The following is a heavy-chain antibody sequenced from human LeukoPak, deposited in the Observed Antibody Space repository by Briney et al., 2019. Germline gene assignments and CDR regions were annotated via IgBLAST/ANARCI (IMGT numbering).Heavy chain of an antibody. CDR2: IFPSGGEI. CDR3: AKDPSSGWYRVYFDY. D-gene: IGHD6-19*01. V-gene: IGHV3-23*01. J-gene: IGHJ4*02. CDR1: GFTFSTFA. Sequence: GGSLRLSCAASGFTFSTFAMIWVRQPPGKGLEWVSSIFPSGGEIHYADSVRGRFTISRDNSKNTLYLQMNSLRAEDTAVYYCAKDPSSGWYRVYFDYWGQGTLVTVSS.